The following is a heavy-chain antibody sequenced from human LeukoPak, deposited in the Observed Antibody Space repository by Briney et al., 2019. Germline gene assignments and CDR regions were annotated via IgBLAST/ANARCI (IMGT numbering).Heavy chain of an antibody. V-gene: IGHV4-39*07. J-gene: IGHJ4*02. CDR1: GGSISSSSYY. Sequence: SETLSLTCTVSGGSISSSSYYWGWIRQPPGKGLEWIGSIYYSGSTYYNPSLKSRVTISVDTSKNQFSLKLSSVTAADTAVYYCALLDYYGSPPHDYWGQGTLVTVSS. D-gene: IGHD3-10*01. CDR2: IYYSGST. CDR3: ALLDYYGSPPHDY.